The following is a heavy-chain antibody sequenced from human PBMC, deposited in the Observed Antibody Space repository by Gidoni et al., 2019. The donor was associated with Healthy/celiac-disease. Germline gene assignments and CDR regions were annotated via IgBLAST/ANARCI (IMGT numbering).Heavy chain of an antibody. CDR2: INHRGST. CDR1: GGSFRGYS. D-gene: IGHD3-3*01. V-gene: IGHV4-34*01. CDR3: ARGRRYDVWSGYSPRVSWFDP. J-gene: IGHJ5*02. Sequence: QVQLQQWGAGLLKPSETLSLTCAVYGGSFRGYSWSWIRQPPGKGLEWIGEINHRGSTNYNPSLKSRVTISVDTSKNQFSLKLSSVTAADTAVYYCARGRRYDVWSGYSPRVSWFDPWGQGTLVTVSS.